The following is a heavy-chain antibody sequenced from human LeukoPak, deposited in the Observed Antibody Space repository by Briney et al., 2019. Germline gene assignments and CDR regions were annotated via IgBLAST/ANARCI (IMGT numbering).Heavy chain of an antibody. Sequence: PSETLSLTCTVSGGSISSGGYYWSWIRQHPGKGLEWIGYIYYSGSTYYNPSLKSRVTISADTSKNQFSLKLSSVTAADTAVYYCASRWFGGRNIDYWGQGTLVTVSS. CDR2: IYYSGST. CDR1: GGSISSGGYY. CDR3: ASRWFGGRNIDY. V-gene: IGHV4-31*03. D-gene: IGHD3-10*01. J-gene: IGHJ4*02.